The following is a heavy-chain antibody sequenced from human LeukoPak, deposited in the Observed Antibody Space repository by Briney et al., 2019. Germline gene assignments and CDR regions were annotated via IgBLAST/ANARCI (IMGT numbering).Heavy chain of an antibody. V-gene: IGHV1-46*01. CDR3: ARVSSGYCSSTSCFSSDAFDI. CDR2: INPSGGST. J-gene: IGHJ3*02. Sequence: ASVKVSCKASGYTFTSYYIHWVRQAPGQGLEWMGIINPSGGSTSYAQKFQGRVTMTRDMSTSTVYMELSSLRSEDTAVYYCARVSSGYCSSTSCFSSDAFDIWGQGTMVTVSS. D-gene: IGHD2-2*01. CDR1: GYTFTSYY.